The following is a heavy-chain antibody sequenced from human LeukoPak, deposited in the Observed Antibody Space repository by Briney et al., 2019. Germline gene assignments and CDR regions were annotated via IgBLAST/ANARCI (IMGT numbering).Heavy chain of an antibody. J-gene: IGHJ4*02. V-gene: IGHV1-46*01. Sequence: ASVKDCCKASRYTFTSNYIHWVRQAPGQGLEWIGFVKPLSGRTTYGRRFQGRVTLTRDTCTRTGYMELRSLRTGDTAVYYCAREYDYDTSAFGDFWGQGALVTVSS. CDR3: AREYDYDTSAFGDF. CDR1: RYTFTSNY. D-gene: IGHD3-22*01. CDR2: VKPLSGRT.